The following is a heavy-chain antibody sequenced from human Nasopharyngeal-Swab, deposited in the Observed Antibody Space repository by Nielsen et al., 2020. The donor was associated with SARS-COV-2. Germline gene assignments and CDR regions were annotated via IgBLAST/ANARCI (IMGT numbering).Heavy chain of an antibody. D-gene: IGHD3-22*01. Sequence: SLKIYCAASGFTFDDYAMHCVRQAPGQGLEWVSCFNMNSAAIHYADSVKGRFTISRDTSKNTLYLQMNSLSAEDTALYYCVKAARSDYDGSVYSDYWGQGTLVTVSS. CDR1: GFTFDDYA. V-gene: IGHV3-9*01. CDR2: FNMNSAAI. CDR3: VKAARSDYDGSVYSDY. J-gene: IGHJ4*02.